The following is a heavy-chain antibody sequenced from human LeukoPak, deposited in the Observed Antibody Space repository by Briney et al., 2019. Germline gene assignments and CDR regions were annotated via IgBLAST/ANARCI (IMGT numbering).Heavy chain of an antibody. Sequence: PSETLSLTCTVSGGSISSSSYYWGWIRQPPGKGLEWIGSIYYSGSTYYNPSLKSRVTISVDTSKNQFSLKLSSVTAADTAVYYCARGSLGLVRKIAPDYWGQGTLVTVSS. CDR2: IYYSGST. V-gene: IGHV4-39*07. CDR1: GGSISSSSYY. CDR3: ARGSLGLVRKIAPDY. D-gene: IGHD6-19*01. J-gene: IGHJ4*02.